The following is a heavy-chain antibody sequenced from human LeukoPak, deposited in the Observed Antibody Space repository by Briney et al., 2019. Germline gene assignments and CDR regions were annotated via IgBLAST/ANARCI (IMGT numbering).Heavy chain of an antibody. Sequence: GASVKVSCKASGGTFSSYAISWVRQAPGQGLEWMGGIIPIFGTANYAQKFQGRVTITADESTSTAYMELSSLRSEDTAVYYCARGPITYSSSWYFDYWGQGTLVTVSS. V-gene: IGHV1-69*13. CDR1: GGTFSSYA. D-gene: IGHD6-13*01. CDR3: ARGPITYSSSWYFDY. CDR2: IIPIFGTA. J-gene: IGHJ4*02.